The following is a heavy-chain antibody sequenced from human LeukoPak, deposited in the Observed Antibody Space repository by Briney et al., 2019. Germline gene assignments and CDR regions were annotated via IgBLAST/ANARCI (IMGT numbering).Heavy chain of an antibody. D-gene: IGHD6-19*01. Sequence: GGSLRLSCVASGFTFSSHWLQWVRQAPGKGLVWVSRINTDGSITTYADSVKGRFTISRDNAKNTLYLRMNSLRVEDTALYYCARDVGSGAFWGQGTLVTVSS. V-gene: IGHV3-74*01. CDR1: GFTFSSHW. CDR3: ARDVGSGAF. CDR2: INTDGSIT. J-gene: IGHJ4*02.